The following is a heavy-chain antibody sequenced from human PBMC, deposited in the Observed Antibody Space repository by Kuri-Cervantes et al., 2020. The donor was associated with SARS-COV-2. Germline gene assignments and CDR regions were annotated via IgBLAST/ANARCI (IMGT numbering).Heavy chain of an antibody. Sequence: GGSLRLSCAASGFTFSSYWMHWVRQAPGKGLVWVSRINSDGSSTSYADSVKGRFTISRDNAKSTLYLQMNSLRAEDTAVYYCARDHSSLGGYDFWSGSQYYYYYGMDVWGQGTTVTVSS. D-gene: IGHD3-3*01. V-gene: IGHV3-74*01. J-gene: IGHJ6*02. CDR1: GFTFSSYW. CDR2: INSDGSST. CDR3: ARDHSSLGGYDFWSGSQYYYYYGMDV.